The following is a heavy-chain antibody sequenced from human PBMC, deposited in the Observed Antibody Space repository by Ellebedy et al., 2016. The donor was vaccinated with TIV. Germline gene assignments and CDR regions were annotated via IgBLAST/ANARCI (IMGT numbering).Heavy chain of an antibody. J-gene: IGHJ4*02. D-gene: IGHD6-19*01. CDR3: ARDRYSSGWYPVDY. Sequence: GGSLRLXXAASGFTFSNYWMTWVRQAPGKGLEWVANIKQDGSETYYVESVRGRFTISRDNAKKSLFLQMNSLRAEDAAVYYCARDRYSSGWYPVDYWGQGTLVTVSS. CDR2: IKQDGSET. CDR1: GFTFSNYW. V-gene: IGHV3-7*01.